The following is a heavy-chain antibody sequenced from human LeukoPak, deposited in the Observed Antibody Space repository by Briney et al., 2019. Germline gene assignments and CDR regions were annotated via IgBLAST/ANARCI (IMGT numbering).Heavy chain of an antibody. J-gene: IGHJ4*02. D-gene: IGHD6-19*01. V-gene: IGHV3-23*01. CDR1: GFTFSNYV. CDR2: ISGSGGST. CDR3: AKAARSSDSYHYFY. Sequence: GGSLRLSCAASGFTFSNYVMSWARQAPGKGLEWVSAISGSGGSTYYADSVKGRFTISRDISKNTVYLQMNSLKDEDTAVYFCAKAARSSDSYHYFYWGQGTLVTVSS.